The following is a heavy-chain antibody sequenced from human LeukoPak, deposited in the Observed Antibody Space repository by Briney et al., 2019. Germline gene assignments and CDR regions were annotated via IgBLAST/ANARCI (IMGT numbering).Heavy chain of an antibody. CDR2: ISSSSSYI. CDR3: ARVRVIVGASYYMDV. D-gene: IGHD1-26*01. V-gene: IGHV3-21*01. Sequence: AGGSLRFSGAASGFTFSSYSRNWVRKAPGRGLEWFSSISSSSSYIYYADSVKGRFTISRDNAKNSLYLQMNSLRAEDTAVYYCARVRVIVGASYYMDVWGKGTTVTVSS. CDR1: GFTFSSYS. J-gene: IGHJ6*03.